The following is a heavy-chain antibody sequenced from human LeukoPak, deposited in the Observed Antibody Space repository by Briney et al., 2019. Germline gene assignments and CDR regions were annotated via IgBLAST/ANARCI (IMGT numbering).Heavy chain of an antibody. J-gene: IGHJ5*02. Sequence: ASVKVSCKASGYTFTGYYMHWVRQAPGQGLEWMGWINPNSGGTNYAQKFQGRVTMTRDTSISTAYMELSRLRSDDTAVYYCAREYYYGSGSYLNWFDPWGQGTLVTVSS. CDR2: INPNSGGT. V-gene: IGHV1-2*02. D-gene: IGHD3-10*01. CDR1: GYTFTGYY. CDR3: AREYYYGSGSYLNWFDP.